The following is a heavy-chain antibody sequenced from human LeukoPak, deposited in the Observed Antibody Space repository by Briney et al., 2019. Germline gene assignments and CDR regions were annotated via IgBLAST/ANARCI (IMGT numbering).Heavy chain of an antibody. D-gene: IGHD5-24*01. Sequence: SSVKVSCKASGGTFSSYAISWVLQAPGQGLEWMGGIIPIFGTANYAQKFQGRVTITADESTSTAYMELSSLRSEDTAVYYCARVVQTRVEMATISGGLLDYWGQGTLVTVSS. CDR3: ARVVQTRVEMATISGGLLDY. J-gene: IGHJ4*02. V-gene: IGHV1-69*01. CDR2: IIPIFGTA. CDR1: GGTFSSYA.